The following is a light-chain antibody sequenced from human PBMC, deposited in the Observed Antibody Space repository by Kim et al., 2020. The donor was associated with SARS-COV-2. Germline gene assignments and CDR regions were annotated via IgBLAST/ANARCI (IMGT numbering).Light chain of an antibody. J-gene: IGKJ1*01. CDR1: RSASSD. V-gene: IGKV3-15*01. CDR3: QQYKNWLRT. CDR2: GAS. Sequence: GRTAPPSCTASRSASSDLAWYQQRPGQAPRLLIYGASTRATGIPARFSGSGSGTEFTLTISSLQSEDVAVYYCQQYKNWLRTFGQGTKVDIK.